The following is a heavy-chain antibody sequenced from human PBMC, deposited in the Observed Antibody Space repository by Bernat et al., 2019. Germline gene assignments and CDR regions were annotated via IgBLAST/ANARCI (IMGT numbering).Heavy chain of an antibody. Sequence: QITLKESGPTLVKPTQTLTLTCTFSGFSLSTSGVGVGWIRQPPGKALEWLALIYWDDDKRYSPSLKSRLTITKDTSKNQVVLTMTNMDPVDTATYYCAHSSCSGGSCYSGPFDYWGQGTLVIVSS. CDR3: AHSSCSGGSCYSGPFDY. J-gene: IGHJ4*02. D-gene: IGHD2-15*01. V-gene: IGHV2-5*02. CDR1: GFSLSTSGVG. CDR2: IYWDDDK.